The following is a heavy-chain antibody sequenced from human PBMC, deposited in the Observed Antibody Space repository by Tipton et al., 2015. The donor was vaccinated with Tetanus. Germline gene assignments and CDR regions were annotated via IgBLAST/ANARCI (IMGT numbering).Heavy chain of an antibody. CDR1: GDSISSFY. V-gene: IGHV4-4*07. D-gene: IGHD6-13*01. J-gene: IGHJ4*02. CDR3: ARGWGSSWYYFDY. CDR2: IYTSGST. Sequence: TLSLTSSVSGDSISSFYWSWIRQPAGKGLEWIGRIYTSGSTNYNPSLKSRVTMSVDTSKRQFSLKLNSVTAADTAVYYCARGWGSSWYYFDYWGQGILVTVSS.